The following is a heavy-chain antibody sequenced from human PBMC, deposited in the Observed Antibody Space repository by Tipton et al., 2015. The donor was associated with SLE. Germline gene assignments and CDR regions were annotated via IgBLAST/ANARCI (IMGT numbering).Heavy chain of an antibody. Sequence: TLSLTCTVSGGSISSYSWSWIRQPPTKGLEWIGYIYYSGSTNYNPPLKSRVTMSVDPSKNQFSLKLSSVTAADTAVYYCARHYDYYYYGMDVWGQGTTVTVSS. J-gene: IGHJ6*02. CDR2: IYYSGST. V-gene: IGHV4-59*08. CDR1: GGSISSYS. CDR3: ARHYDYYYYGMDV. D-gene: IGHD4-17*01.